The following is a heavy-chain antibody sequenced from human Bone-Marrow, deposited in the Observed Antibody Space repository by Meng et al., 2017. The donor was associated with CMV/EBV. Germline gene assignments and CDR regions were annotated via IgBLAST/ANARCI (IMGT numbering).Heavy chain of an antibody. V-gene: IGHV3-7*01. CDR1: GFTFSSYW. CDR2: IKQDGSEK. J-gene: IGHJ4*02. D-gene: IGHD2-2*01. Sequence: GESLKISCAASGFTFSSYWMSWVRQAPGKGLEWVANIKQDGSEKYYVDSVKGRFTISRDNAKNSLYLKMNSLRAEDTAVYYCASEPDYYWGQGTLATFPS. CDR3: ASEPDYY.